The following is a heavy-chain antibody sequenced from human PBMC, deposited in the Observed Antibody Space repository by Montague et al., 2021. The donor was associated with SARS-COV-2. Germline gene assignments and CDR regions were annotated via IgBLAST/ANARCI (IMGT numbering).Heavy chain of an antibody. Sequence: SETLSLTCTVSGGSISSYYWGWIRQPAGKGLEWIGRIYTRGSTNYNPSLKSRVTMSVATSKNQFSLKLSSVTAADTAVYYCVREPLERGHQLLWEVYYYYGMDVWGQGTTVTVSS. V-gene: IGHV4-4*07. CDR1: GGSISSYY. CDR2: IYTRGST. J-gene: IGHJ6*02. CDR3: VREPLERGHQLLWEVYYYYGMDV. D-gene: IGHD2-2*01.